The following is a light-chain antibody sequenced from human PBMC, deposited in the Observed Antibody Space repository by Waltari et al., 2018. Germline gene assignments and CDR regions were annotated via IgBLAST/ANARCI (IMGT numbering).Light chain of an antibody. CDR2: RNN. V-gene: IGLV10-54*04. Sequence: QAGLTQPPSVSADLGQTATLNCTGNSNNVGNQGAAWLQQHQGRPPKLVSYRNNTRPSGISERFSASRSGNTASLTISELQPEDETDYYCSAWDSGLTVWLFGGGTKLTVL. CDR3: SAWDSGLTVWL. CDR1: SNNVGNQG. J-gene: IGLJ3*02.